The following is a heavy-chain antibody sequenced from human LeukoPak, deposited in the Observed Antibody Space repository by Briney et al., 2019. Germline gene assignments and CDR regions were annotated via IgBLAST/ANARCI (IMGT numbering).Heavy chain of an antibody. V-gene: IGHV1-69*13. CDR2: IILLFGTL. Sequence: SVKVSCKASRDTFMNSGICSVRPAPGQGLEWMGPIILLFGTLYSAQKFQGNVTITADESTSAAYMELRSLTSNDTAVFYCVRERAEASTLLMDVCGKGTAITVSS. J-gene: IGHJ6*04. D-gene: IGHD2/OR15-2a*01. CDR3: VRERAEASTLLMDV. CDR1: RDTFMNSG.